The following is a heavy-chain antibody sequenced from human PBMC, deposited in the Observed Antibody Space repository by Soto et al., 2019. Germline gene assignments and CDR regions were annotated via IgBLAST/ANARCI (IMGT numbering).Heavy chain of an antibody. Sequence: SETLSLTCAVYGGSFSGYYLSWIRQPPGKGLEWIGEIYHSGSTYYNPSLKSRVTISVDRSKNQFSLKLSSVTAADTAVYYCARGQVVAAQHWGQGTLVTVSS. CDR1: GGSFSGYY. J-gene: IGHJ4*02. CDR3: ARGQVVAAQH. CDR2: IYHSGST. D-gene: IGHD2-15*01. V-gene: IGHV4-34*01.